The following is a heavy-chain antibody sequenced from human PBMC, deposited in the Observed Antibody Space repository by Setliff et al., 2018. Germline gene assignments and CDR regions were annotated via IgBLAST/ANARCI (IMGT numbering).Heavy chain of an antibody. CDR1: GGSVSNSGFF. D-gene: IGHD2-15*01. V-gene: IGHV4-39*01. CDR3: GRGFSWIEGWGNWFDP. Sequence: SETLSLTCTVSGGSVSNSGFFWGWLRQAPGKGLEWIGNIYDSGSSNYTASLKSRLIITRDTSKNQISLKLTSVTAADTAVYYCGRGFSWIEGWGNWFDPWGQGILVTVSS. J-gene: IGHJ5*02. CDR2: IYDSGSS.